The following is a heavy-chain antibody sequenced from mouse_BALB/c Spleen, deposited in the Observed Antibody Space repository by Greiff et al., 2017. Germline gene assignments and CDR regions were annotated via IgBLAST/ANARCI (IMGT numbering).Heavy chain of an antibody. CDR1: GFAFSSYD. V-gene: IGHV5-12-1*01. D-gene: IGHD3-1*01. CDR3: ARSFTRAFAY. CDR2: ISSGGGST. Sequence: EVQGVESGGGLVKPGGSLKLSCAASGFAFSSYDMSWVRQTPEKRLEWVAYISSGGGSTYYPDTVKGRFTISRDNAKNTLYLQMSSLKSEDTAMYYCARSFTRAFAYWGQGTLVTVSA. J-gene: IGHJ3*01.